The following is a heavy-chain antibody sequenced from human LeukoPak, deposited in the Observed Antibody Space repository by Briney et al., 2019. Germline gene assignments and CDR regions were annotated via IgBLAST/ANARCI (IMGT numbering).Heavy chain of an antibody. Sequence: PGGSLRLSCAASGFTFSNYWMSWVRQAPGKGLEWVASIHQHGNEKYFVGSVRGRFPISRDNAKNSLYLQMSSLRAEDTAVYYCATLNGPLFEYWGQGTLVTVSS. CDR1: GFTFSNYW. D-gene: IGHD2-8*01. J-gene: IGHJ4*02. CDR2: IHQHGNEK. CDR3: ATLNGPLFEY. V-gene: IGHV3-7*01.